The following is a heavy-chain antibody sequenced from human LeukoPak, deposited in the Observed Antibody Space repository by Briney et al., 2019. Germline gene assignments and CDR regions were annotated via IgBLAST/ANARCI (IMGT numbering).Heavy chain of an antibody. Sequence: ASVKVSCKASGYTFTTYGISWVRQAPGQGLEGMVWISAYNGNTKYARKLQGRVTITTDTSTSTASMELKSLRSDDPAVYYCARDQMGGSYYGYFQHWGQGTLVTVSS. CDR3: ARDQMGGSYYGYFQH. J-gene: IGHJ1*01. D-gene: IGHD1-26*01. CDR1: GYTFTTYG. CDR2: ISAYNGNT. V-gene: IGHV1-18*01.